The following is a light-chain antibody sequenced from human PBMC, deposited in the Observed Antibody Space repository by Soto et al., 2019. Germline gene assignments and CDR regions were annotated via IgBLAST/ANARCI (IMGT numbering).Light chain of an antibody. J-gene: IGLJ1*01. CDR2: EVS. V-gene: IGLV2-14*01. Sequence: QSALTQPASVSGSPGRSITISCTGTSSDVGGYNYVSWYQQHPGKAPKLMIYEVSNRPSGVSNRFSGSKSGNTASLTISGLQAEDEADYYCSSYTSSLYVFGTGTK. CDR3: SSYTSSLYV. CDR1: SSDVGGYNY.